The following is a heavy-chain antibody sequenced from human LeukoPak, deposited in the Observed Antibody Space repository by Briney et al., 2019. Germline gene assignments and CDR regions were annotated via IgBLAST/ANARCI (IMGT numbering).Heavy chain of an antibody. V-gene: IGHV1-2*02. CDR3: ARHGAGGNDAFDI. Sequence: ASVKVSCKASGYTFTDYYINWVRQAPGQGLEWMGWIYPNSGGTNYAQNFQGRVTMTRDTSFTTAYIELSRLRSDDTAVYYCARHGAGGNDAFDIWGQGTMVTVSS. D-gene: IGHD3-16*01. J-gene: IGHJ3*02. CDR1: GYTFTDYY. CDR2: IYPNSGGT.